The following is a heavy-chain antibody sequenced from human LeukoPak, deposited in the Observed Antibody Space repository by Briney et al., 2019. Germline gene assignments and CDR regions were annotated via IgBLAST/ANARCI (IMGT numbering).Heavy chain of an antibody. D-gene: IGHD3-10*01. Sequence: ASVKVSCKASGYTFTSYGISWARQAPGQGLEWMGWISAYNGNTNYAQTFQNKVTITADESTSTTYMELSSLTSEDTAVYYCATSGGDYYYYSLDVWGKGTPVTISS. CDR2: ISAYNGNT. J-gene: IGHJ6*03. V-gene: IGHV1-18*01. CDR1: GYTFTSYG. CDR3: ATSGGDYYYYSLDV.